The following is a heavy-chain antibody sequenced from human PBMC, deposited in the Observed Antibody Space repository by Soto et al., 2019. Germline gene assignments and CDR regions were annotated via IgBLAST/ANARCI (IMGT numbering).Heavy chain of an antibody. CDR2: IFYIVTT. Sequence: QVRLQQSGPGLVKPSETLSLTCSVSGASITNYYWSWIRQPPGKSLEWIGYIFYIVTTNYNPSLKSRVTISVDTFKNMFSLMLTSVTAANTVVYYFALYCISTNCYGKWYYWGQVTLVSVSS. CDR3: ALYCISTNCYGKWYY. CDR1: GASITNYY. J-gene: IGHJ4*02. D-gene: IGHD2-2*01. V-gene: IGHV4-59*01.